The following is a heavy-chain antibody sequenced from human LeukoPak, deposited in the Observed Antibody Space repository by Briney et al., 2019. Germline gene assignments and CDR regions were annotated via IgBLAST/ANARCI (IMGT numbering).Heavy chain of an antibody. CDR2: IIPILGIA. CDR3: AREGKDDGSGSFHWFDP. J-gene: IGHJ5*02. Sequence: GASVKVSCKASGGTFSSYAISWVRQAPGQGLEWMGRIIPILGIANYAQKSQGRVTITADKSTSTAYMELSSLRSEDTAVYYCAREGKDDGSGSFHWFDPWGQGTLVTVSS. V-gene: IGHV1-69*04. CDR1: GGTFSSYA. D-gene: IGHD3-10*01.